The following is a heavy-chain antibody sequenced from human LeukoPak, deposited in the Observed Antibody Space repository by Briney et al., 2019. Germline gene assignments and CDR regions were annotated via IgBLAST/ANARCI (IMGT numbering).Heavy chain of an antibody. Sequence: PSETLSLTCTVSGGSISSYYWSWIRQPPGKGLEWTGYIYYSGSTNYNPSLKSRVTISVDTSKNQFSLKLSSVTAADTAVYYCARAGLLWFGEIHDAFDIWGQGTMVTVSS. CDR1: GGSISSYY. D-gene: IGHD3-10*01. CDR3: ARAGLLWFGEIHDAFDI. J-gene: IGHJ3*02. V-gene: IGHV4-59*01. CDR2: IYYSGST.